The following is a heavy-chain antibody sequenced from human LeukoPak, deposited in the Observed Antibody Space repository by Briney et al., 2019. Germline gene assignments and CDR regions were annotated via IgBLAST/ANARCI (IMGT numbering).Heavy chain of an antibody. J-gene: IGHJ6*02. CDR3: ARDYDFWSGYYTGLLPTTGYGMDV. D-gene: IGHD3-3*01. CDR1: GFTFSSYA. V-gene: IGHV3-23*01. Sequence: GGSLRLSCAASGFTFSSYAMSWVRQAPGKGLEWVSAISGSGSSTYYADSVKGRFTISRDNSKNTLYLQMNSLRAEDTAVYYCARDYDFWSGYYTGLLPTTGYGMDVWGQGTTVTVSS. CDR2: ISGSGSST.